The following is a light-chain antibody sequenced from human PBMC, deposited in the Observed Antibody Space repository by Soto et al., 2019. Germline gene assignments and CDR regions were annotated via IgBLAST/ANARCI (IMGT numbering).Light chain of an antibody. CDR2: GAS. Sequence: EIVLTQSPGTLSLSPGERATLSCRASQSVSSGYLAWYQQKPGQGPRLLIYGASSRATGIPDRFSGSGSGTDFTLTISRLEPEYLAVYYCQQYGTSRAFGQGTKVEIK. CDR3: QQYGTSRA. CDR1: QSVSSGY. V-gene: IGKV3-20*01. J-gene: IGKJ1*01.